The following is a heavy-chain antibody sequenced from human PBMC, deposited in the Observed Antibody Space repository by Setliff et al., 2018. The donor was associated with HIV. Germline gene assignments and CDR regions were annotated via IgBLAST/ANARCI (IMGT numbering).Heavy chain of an antibody. CDR3: ARQDSSAWGLFQH. CDR2: IYYSGST. J-gene: IGHJ1*01. V-gene: IGHV4-39*01. Sequence: PSETLSLTCTVSGGSIWNYYWSWIRQPPGKGLEWIGTIYYSGSTYYNPSLKSRVTISTDTSKNQFSLKVRSVTAADTAVYYCARQDSSAWGLFQHWGQGTLVTVSS. CDR1: GGSIWNYY. D-gene: IGHD6-19*01.